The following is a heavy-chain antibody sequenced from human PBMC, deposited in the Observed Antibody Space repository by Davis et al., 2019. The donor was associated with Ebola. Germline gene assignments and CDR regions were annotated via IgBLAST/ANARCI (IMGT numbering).Heavy chain of an antibody. CDR2: INHSGST. V-gene: IGHV4-39*07. CDR1: GGSISSSTSY. Sequence: SETLSLTCTVSGGSISSSTSYWGWIRQPPGKGLEWIGEINHSGSTNYNPSLKSRVTISVDTSKNQFSLKLSSVTAADTAVYYCASLDYYGMDVWGQGTTVTVSS. J-gene: IGHJ6*02. CDR3: ASLDYYGMDV.